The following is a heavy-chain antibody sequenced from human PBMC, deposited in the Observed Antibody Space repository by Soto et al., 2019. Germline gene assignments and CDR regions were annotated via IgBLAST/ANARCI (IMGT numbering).Heavy chain of an antibody. CDR3: VRATGASTNYFDY. CDR1: GYSFTSYW. CDR2: IYPSDSDT. Sequence: GESLKISCKASGYSFTSYWIGWVRQMPGKGLECMGIIYPSDSDTRYSPSFQGQVTISVDKSISTACLQWSSLKASDTAMYYCVRATGASTNYFDYWGQGALVTVSS. J-gene: IGHJ4*01. V-gene: IGHV5-51*01. D-gene: IGHD7-27*01.